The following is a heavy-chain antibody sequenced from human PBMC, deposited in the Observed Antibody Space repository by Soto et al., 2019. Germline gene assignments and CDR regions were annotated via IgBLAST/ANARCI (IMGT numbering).Heavy chain of an antibody. CDR2: IKQDGSEK. V-gene: IGHV3-7*01. J-gene: IGHJ6*03. Sequence: GGSLRLSCAASGFTFSSYLMSWVRQAPGKGLEWVANIKQDGSEKYYVDSVKGRFTISRDNAKNSLYLQMNSLRAEDTAVYYCARDEWGSYRPPAHYYYYYYMDVWGKGTTVTVSS. CDR1: GFTFSSYL. D-gene: IGHD3-16*02. CDR3: ARDEWGSYRPPAHYYYYYYMDV.